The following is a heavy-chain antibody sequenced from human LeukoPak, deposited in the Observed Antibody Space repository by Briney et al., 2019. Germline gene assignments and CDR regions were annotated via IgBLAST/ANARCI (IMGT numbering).Heavy chain of an antibody. J-gene: IGHJ2*01. CDR2: IGATNGKI. D-gene: IGHD7-27*01. CDR1: GFTFNTYS. CDR3: AIDLGNWGHREWYFDL. V-gene: IGHV3-21*05. Sequence: RSGGSLRLSCAPSGFTFNTYSMNWVRQAPGRGLEWVSWIGATNGKIYYLYSVRGRFTISRDNAKNSLFLQMNFLTVEDTAVYYCAIDLGNWGHREWYFDLWGRGTLVTVSS.